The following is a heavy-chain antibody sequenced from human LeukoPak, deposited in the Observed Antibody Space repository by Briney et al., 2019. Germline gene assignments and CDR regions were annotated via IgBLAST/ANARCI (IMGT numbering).Heavy chain of an antibody. J-gene: IGHJ6*02. CDR1: GFTFSSYA. CDR2: ISGSGGST. D-gene: IGHD6-13*01. Sequence: GGSLRLSCAASGFTFSSYAMSWVRQAPGKGLEWVSAISGSGGSTYYADSVKGRFTISRDNSKNTLYLQMNSLRAEDTAVYNCAKGGYSSSWYSGIYYYGMDVWGQGTTVTVSS. CDR3: AKGGYSSSWYSGIYYYGMDV. V-gene: IGHV3-23*01.